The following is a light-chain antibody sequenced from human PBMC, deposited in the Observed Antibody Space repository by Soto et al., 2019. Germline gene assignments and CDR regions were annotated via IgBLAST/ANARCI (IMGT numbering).Light chain of an antibody. CDR1: QSVDIY. J-gene: IGKJ4*01. V-gene: IGKV3-15*01. CDR2: DTS. CDR3: QQYKDWPPIT. Sequence: EIVMTQSPASLSVYPGERATLSCRASQSVDIYLAWYQQRPGQAPRLLIYDTSIRAPVIPATFSGSGSGTEFTLTISSLQSEDVAVYYCQQYKDWPPITFGGGTKVQIK.